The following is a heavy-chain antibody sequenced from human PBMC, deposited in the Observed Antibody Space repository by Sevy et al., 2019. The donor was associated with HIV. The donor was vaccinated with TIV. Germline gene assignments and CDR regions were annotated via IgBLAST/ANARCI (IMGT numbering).Heavy chain of an antibody. J-gene: IGHJ3*02. D-gene: IGHD2-2*01. CDR3: ATHCGSTSCSHAFDI. CDR1: GGSFSGYY. CDR2: PNHSGST. V-gene: IGHV4-34*01. Sequence: SETLSLTCAVYGGSFSGYYWSWIRRPPGKGLEWIGEPNHSGSTNDNPSLKSRFTISVDTSKNQFSLKLSSVTAADTAVYYCATHCGSTSCSHAFDIWGQGTMVTVSS.